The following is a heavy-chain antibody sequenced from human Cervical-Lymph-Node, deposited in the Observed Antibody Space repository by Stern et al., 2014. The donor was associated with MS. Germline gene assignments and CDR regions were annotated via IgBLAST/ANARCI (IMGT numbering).Heavy chain of an antibody. CDR3: ARGGGDNWSAP. J-gene: IGHJ5*02. V-gene: IGHV1-69*06. D-gene: IGHD3-16*01. CDR1: GG. Sequence: VQLVQSGAEVKKPGSSVKVSCKASGGISWVRQAPGQGLEYMGGVIPFVGPSHYAQKLQGRVTITADTSTTTAYLELSSLKSDATAIYSCARGGGDNWSAPWGQGTLVTVSS. CDR2: VIPFVGPS.